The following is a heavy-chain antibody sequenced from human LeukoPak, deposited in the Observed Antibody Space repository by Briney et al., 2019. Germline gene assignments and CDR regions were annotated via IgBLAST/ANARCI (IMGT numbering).Heavy chain of an antibody. CDR1: GFTVSRNY. Sequence: GGSLRLSCVASGFTVSRNYMSWVRQAPGKGLQRVSIIHSGGSTYYADSVKGRFTISRDNSKNTLYLQMNSLSAEDTAVYYCARGTDTSGWLDYWGQGTLVTVSS. V-gene: IGHV3-66*01. J-gene: IGHJ4*02. CDR2: IHSGGST. D-gene: IGHD6-19*01. CDR3: ARGTDTSGWLDY.